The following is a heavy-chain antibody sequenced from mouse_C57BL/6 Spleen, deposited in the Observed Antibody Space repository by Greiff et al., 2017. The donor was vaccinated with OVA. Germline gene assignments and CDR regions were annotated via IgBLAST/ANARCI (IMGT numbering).Heavy chain of an antibody. CDR1: GYTFTDYN. D-gene: IGHD1-1*01. CDR2: INPSNGGT. J-gene: IGHJ1*03. Sequence: EVQLQESGPELVKPGASVKIPCKASGYTFTDYNMDWVKQSHGKSLEWIGDINPSNGGTIYNQKFKGKATLTVDKSSSTAYMELRSLTSEDTAVYYCARSEDYYGSSEYFDVWGTGTTVTVSS. CDR3: ARSEDYYGSSEYFDV. V-gene: IGHV1-18*01.